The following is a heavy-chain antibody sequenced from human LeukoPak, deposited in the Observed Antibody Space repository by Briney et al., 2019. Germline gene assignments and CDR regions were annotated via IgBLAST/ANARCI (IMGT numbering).Heavy chain of an antibody. J-gene: IGHJ3*02. CDR1: GGSFSGYQ. CDR2: INHSGST. D-gene: IGHD3-10*01. V-gene: IGHV4-34*01. Sequence: PSETLSLTCAVYGGSFSGYQWSWIRQPPGKGLEWIGGINHSGSTNYNPSLKSRVTISVDTSKNQFSLKLSSMTAADTAVYYCAKSNGYGLVDIWGQGTMVTVSS. CDR3: AKSNGYGLVDI.